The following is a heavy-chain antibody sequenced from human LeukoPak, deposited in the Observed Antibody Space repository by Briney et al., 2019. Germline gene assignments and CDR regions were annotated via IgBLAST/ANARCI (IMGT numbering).Heavy chain of an antibody. V-gene: IGHV4-59*01. Sequence: SETLXRTCTVSGGSISSYYWSWLRQPPGKGXXWIGYIYYSGSTNYNPSLKSRVTISVDTSKNQFSLKLSSVTAADTAVYYCARSGSGSYYSDYWGQGTLVTVSS. CDR1: GGSISSYY. D-gene: IGHD3-10*01. J-gene: IGHJ4*02. CDR3: ARSGSGSYYSDY. CDR2: IYYSGST.